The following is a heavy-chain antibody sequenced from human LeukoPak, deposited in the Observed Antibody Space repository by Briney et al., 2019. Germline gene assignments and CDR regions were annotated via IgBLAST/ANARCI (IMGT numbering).Heavy chain of an antibody. CDR3: AKDEYYGSGSYDTPFDY. J-gene: IGHJ4*02. Sequence: GGSLRLSCAASGFTFSSYGMHWVRQAPGKGLEWVAVISYDGSNKYYADSVKGRFTISRDNSKNTLYLQMNSLRAEDTAVYYCAKDEYYGSGSYDTPFDYWGQGTPVTVSS. CDR2: ISYDGSNK. D-gene: IGHD3-10*01. CDR1: GFTFSSYG. V-gene: IGHV3-30*18.